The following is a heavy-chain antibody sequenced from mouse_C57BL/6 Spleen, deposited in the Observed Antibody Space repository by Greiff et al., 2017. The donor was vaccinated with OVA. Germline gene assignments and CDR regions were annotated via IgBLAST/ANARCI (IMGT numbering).Heavy chain of an antibody. V-gene: IGHV1-69*01. CDR2: IDPSDSYT. Sequence: QVQLQQSGAELVMPGASVKLSCKACGYTLTSYWMHWVKQRPGQGLEWIGEIDPSDSYTNYNQKFKGKSTLTVDKSSITAYMQLSSLTSEDSAVYYCARFTTVVEYFDVWGTGTTVTVSS. CDR3: ARFTTVVEYFDV. CDR1: GYTLTSYW. J-gene: IGHJ1*03. D-gene: IGHD1-1*01.